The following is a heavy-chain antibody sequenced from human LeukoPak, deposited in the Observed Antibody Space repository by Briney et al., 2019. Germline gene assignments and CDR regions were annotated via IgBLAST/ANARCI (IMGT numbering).Heavy chain of an antibody. V-gene: IGHV1-18*01. CDR3: ARVGGTNYYYYGMDV. CDR1: GYTFTSYA. CDR2: ISAYNGNT. J-gene: IGHJ6*02. Sequence: ASVKVSCKASGYTFTSYAMHWVRQAPGQGLEWMGWISAYNGNTNYAQKLQGRVTMTTDTSTSTAYMELRSLRSDDTAVYYCARVGGTNYYYYGMDVWGQGTTVTVSS. D-gene: IGHD1-26*01.